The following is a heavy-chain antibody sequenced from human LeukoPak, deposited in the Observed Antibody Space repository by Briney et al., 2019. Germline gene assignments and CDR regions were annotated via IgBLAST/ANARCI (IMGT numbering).Heavy chain of an antibody. CDR1: GFTFSSYA. V-gene: IGHV3-7*01. CDR2: IKQDGSEK. J-gene: IGHJ6*02. Sequence: GGSLRLSCAASGFTFSSYAMHWVRQAPGKGLEWVANIKQDGSEKYYVDSVKGRFTISRDNAKNSLYLQMNSLRAEDTAVYYCARDHITIFGVVIIPLDVWGQGTTVTVSS. D-gene: IGHD3-3*01. CDR3: ARDHITIFGVVIIPLDV.